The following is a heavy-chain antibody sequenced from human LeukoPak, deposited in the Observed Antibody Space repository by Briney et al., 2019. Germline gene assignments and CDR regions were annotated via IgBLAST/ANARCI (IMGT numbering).Heavy chain of an antibody. V-gene: IGHV4-59*13. CDR1: GGSISSDY. CDR3: ARIDDILTGYYRVGAFDI. J-gene: IGHJ3*02. Sequence: SETLSLTCTVSGGSISSDYWSWIRQPPGKGLEWVGYIYYSGSTNYNPSLKIRGTISVDTSKNQFPLKLSSVPAADTAVYYCARIDDILTGYYRVGAFDIWGQGTMVPVSS. CDR2: IYYSGST. D-gene: IGHD3-9*01.